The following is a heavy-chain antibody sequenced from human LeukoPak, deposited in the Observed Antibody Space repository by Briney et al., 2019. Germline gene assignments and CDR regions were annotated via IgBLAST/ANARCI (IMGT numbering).Heavy chain of an antibody. D-gene: IGHD3-3*01. CDR3: ARDSADYDFWSGYPYGMDV. CDR1: GGSISSYY. CDR2: IYYSGST. J-gene: IGHJ6*02. Sequence: SETLSLTCTVSGGSISSYYWSWIRQPPGKGLEWIGYIYYSGSTNYNPSLKSRVTISVDTSKNQFSLKLSSVTAADTAVYYRARDSADYDFWSGYPYGMDVWGQGTTVTVSS. V-gene: IGHV4-59*01.